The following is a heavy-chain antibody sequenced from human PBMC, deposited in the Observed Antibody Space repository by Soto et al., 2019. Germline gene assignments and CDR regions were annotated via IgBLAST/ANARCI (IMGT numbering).Heavy chain of an antibody. Sequence: ASVKVSCKASGYTFITLPFIWFRQAPGQRLEWMGWINAGNGNTKYSQKFQGRVTITRDTSASTAYMELSSLRSEDTAVYYCAREVRGVIRGFDIWGQGTMVTVSS. CDR2: INAGNGNT. D-gene: IGHD3-10*01. CDR1: GYTFITLP. CDR3: AREVRGVIRGFDI. J-gene: IGHJ3*02. V-gene: IGHV1-3*01.